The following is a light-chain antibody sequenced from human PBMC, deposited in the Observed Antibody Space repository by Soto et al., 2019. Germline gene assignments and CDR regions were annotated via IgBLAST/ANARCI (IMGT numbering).Light chain of an antibody. Sequence: DIQMTHSPSTLPASVGERVTITCRARQRISTWLAWYQQTPGKAPKLLIYHDSTLESGVPSRFSGSGSGTQFTLTISSLQPDDFATYYCQQYNSYSFGQGTKVDIK. CDR2: HDS. CDR3: QQYNSYS. CDR1: QRISTW. J-gene: IGKJ1*01. V-gene: IGKV1-5*01.